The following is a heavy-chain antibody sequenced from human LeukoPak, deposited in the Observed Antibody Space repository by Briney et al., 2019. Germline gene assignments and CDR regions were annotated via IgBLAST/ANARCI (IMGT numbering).Heavy chain of an antibody. CDR3: ARGMTGSYFGHFDY. CDR2: MSSSGGTI. CDR1: GFTFSRYA. J-gene: IGHJ4*02. Sequence: GGSLRLSCAASGFTFSRYAMSWVRQAPGKGLEWVSYMSSSGGTIYYADSVKGRFTISRDNGKNSLYLQMNSLRAEDTAVYYCARGMTGSYFGHFDYWGQGTLVTVSS. D-gene: IGHD1-26*01. V-gene: IGHV3-48*03.